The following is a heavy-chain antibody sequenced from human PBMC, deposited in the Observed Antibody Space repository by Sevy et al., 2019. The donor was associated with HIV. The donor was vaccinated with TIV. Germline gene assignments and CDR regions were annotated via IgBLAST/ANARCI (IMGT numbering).Heavy chain of an antibody. Sequence: GGSLRLSCAASGFTFSDSAMHWFRQASGKGLEWVGLIRNKANTYAKTYGASVKGRFTISRDDSKNTAYLQMSSMKTEDTAVYYCTRHNYVSSDYNAFDIWGQGTMVTVSS. CDR3: TRHNYVSSDYNAFDI. CDR2: IRNKANTYAK. D-gene: IGHD3-22*01. CDR1: GFTFSDSA. V-gene: IGHV3-73*01. J-gene: IGHJ3*02.